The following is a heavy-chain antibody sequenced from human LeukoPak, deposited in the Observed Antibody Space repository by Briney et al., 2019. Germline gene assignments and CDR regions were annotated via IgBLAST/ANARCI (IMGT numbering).Heavy chain of an antibody. CDR1: GFTFSRHA. V-gene: IGHV3-23*01. Sequence: GGSLRLSCAASGFTFSRHAMSWVRQAPAKGLEWVSAISGSGCSTYYADSVKGRFTIYRDNSKNRLYLEMNSLIAEDDAVFYCAKVGDFWSGYCDYWGQGTLVTVSS. CDR3: AKVGDFWSGYCDY. D-gene: IGHD3-3*01. CDR2: ISGSGCST. J-gene: IGHJ4*02.